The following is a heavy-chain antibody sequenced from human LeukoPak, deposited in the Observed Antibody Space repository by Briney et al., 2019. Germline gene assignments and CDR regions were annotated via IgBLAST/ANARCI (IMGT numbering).Heavy chain of an antibody. CDR1: GFTLSSYW. CDR2: INSDGSRT. D-gene: IGHD3-22*01. V-gene: IGHV3-74*01. J-gene: IGHJ4*02. Sequence: GGSLRLSCAASGFTLSSYWMHWVRQAPGKGLVWASRINSDGSRTRYADSVKGRFTISRDNAKNTLFLQMNSLRAEDTAVYYCARDPDLSGYSFFDYWGQGTLVTVSS. CDR3: ARDPDLSGYSFFDY.